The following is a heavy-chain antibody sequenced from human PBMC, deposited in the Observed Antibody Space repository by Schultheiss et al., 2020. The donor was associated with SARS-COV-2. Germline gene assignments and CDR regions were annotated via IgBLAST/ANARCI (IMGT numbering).Heavy chain of an antibody. D-gene: IGHD2-15*01. V-gene: IGHV4-34*01. CDR3: AREESGSSYCFGY. J-gene: IGHJ4*02. CDR2: INHSGSA. Sequence: SETLSLTCAVYGGSFSGYYWSWIRQPPGKGLEWIGEINHSGSANHNPSLKSRVTISVDTSRNQFSLQLNSVTPEDTAVYYCAREESGSSYCFGYWGQGTLVTVSS. CDR1: GGSFSGYY.